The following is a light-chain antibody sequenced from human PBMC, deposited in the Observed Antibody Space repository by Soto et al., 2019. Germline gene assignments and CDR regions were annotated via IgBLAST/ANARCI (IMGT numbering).Light chain of an antibody. CDR2: LNSDGSH. Sequence: QSVLPQSPSASASLGASVKLTCTLSSGHSNYAIAWHQQQSEKGPRYLMKLNSDGSHSKGDGIPDRFSGSSSGAERYLTISRLQSEDEADYYCQTWGSGIVVFGGGTKLTVL. CDR1: SGHSNYA. V-gene: IGLV4-69*01. J-gene: IGLJ2*01. CDR3: QTWGSGIVV.